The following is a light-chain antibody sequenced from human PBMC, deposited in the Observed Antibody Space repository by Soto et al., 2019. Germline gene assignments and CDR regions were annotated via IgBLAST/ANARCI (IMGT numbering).Light chain of an antibody. Sequence: IVMTQSPATLSVSPGETVTLSCRASQSVNSNLAWYQQKPGQAPRLLIYHASTRATGIPARFSGSGSGTEFTLTISSLQSEDFAVYYCQQYSNWPPITFGQGTRLEIK. V-gene: IGKV3D-15*01. CDR2: HAS. CDR3: QQYSNWPPIT. J-gene: IGKJ5*01. CDR1: QSVNSN.